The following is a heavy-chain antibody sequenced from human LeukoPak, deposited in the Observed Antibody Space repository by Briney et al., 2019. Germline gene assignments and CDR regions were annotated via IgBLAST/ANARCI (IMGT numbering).Heavy chain of an antibody. CDR1: GGSFSGYY. V-gene: IGHV4-34*01. D-gene: IGHD2-15*01. J-gene: IGHJ4*02. CDR3: ARNRITGCSGGSCYGRLDY. CDR2: INHGCST. Sequence: PSETLSLTCDVYGGSFSGYYWSWIRQPPGKGLEWIGEINHGCSTNYNPSLKSRVTISVDTSKNQFSLKLRSVTAADTAVYYCARNRITGCSGGSCYGRLDYWGQGTLVSVSS.